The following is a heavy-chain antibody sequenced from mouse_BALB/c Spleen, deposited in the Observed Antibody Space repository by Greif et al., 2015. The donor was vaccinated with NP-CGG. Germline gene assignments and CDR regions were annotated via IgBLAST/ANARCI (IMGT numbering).Heavy chain of an antibody. CDR2: IWAGGST. D-gene: IGHD2-4*01. J-gene: IGHJ4*01. CDR3: AREGTMIRGYAMDY. CDR1: GFSLTSYG. V-gene: IGHV2-9*02. Sequence: VQVVESGPGLVAPSQSLSITCTVSGFSLTSYGVHWVRQPPGKGLEWLGVIWAGGSTNYNSALMSRLSISKDNSKSQVFLKMNSLQTDDTAMYYCAREGTMIRGYAMDYWGQGTSVTVSS.